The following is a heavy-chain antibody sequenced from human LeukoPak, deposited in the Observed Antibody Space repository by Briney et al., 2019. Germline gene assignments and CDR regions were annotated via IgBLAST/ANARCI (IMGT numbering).Heavy chain of an antibody. CDR1: GFTFSSYA. CDR3: AKEATIFGSSPGAFDI. Sequence: GGSLRLSCAASGFTFSSYAMSWVRQAPGKGLEWVSAISGSGGSTYYADSVKGRFTISRDNSKNTLYLQMNSLRAEDTAVYYCAKEATIFGSSPGAFDIWGQGTMVTVSS. CDR2: ISGSGGST. J-gene: IGHJ3*02. D-gene: IGHD3-3*01. V-gene: IGHV3-23*01.